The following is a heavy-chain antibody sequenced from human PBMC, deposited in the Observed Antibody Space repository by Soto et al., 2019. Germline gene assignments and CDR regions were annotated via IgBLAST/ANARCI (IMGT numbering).Heavy chain of an antibody. V-gene: IGHV3-30*18. Sequence: SLRLSCAASGFTFSSYGMHWVRQAPGKGLEWVAVISYDGSNKYYADSVKGRFTISRDNSKNTLYLQMNGLRAEDTAVYYCAKGGRDGYINNWFDPWGQGTLVTVSS. D-gene: IGHD5-12*01. J-gene: IGHJ5*02. CDR2: ISYDGSNK. CDR1: GFTFSSYG. CDR3: AKGGRDGYINNWFDP.